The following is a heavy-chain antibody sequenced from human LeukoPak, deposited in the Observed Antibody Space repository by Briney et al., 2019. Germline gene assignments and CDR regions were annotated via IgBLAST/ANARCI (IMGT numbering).Heavy chain of an antibody. Sequence: GGSLRLSCAASGFTFSSYEMNWVRQAPGKGLEWVSYISSSGSTIYYADSVKGRFTISRDNAKNSLYLQMNSLRAEDTAVYHCARAVAAAWSQDHLESLNDAFDIWGQGTMVTVSS. CDR3: ARAVAAAWSQDHLESLNDAFDI. V-gene: IGHV3-48*03. J-gene: IGHJ3*02. CDR2: ISSSGSTI. CDR1: GFTFSSYE. D-gene: IGHD6-13*01.